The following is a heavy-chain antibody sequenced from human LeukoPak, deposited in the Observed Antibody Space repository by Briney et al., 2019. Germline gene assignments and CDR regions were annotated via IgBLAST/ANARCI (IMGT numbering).Heavy chain of an antibody. V-gene: IGHV3-23*01. CDR1: GLIFSSHA. CDR2: ISSRGDST. CDR3: AKAAYGDYVNWFDP. J-gene: IGHJ5*02. Sequence: GGSLRLSCAASGLIFSSHAMSWVRQTPEKGLEWVSAISSRGDSTYYADSVKGRFTISRDNSKNTLYLQMNSLRAEDTALYYCAKAAYGDYVNWFDPWGQGTLVTVSS. D-gene: IGHD4-17*01.